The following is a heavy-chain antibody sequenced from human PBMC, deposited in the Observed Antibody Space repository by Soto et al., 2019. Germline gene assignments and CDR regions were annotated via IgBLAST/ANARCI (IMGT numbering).Heavy chain of an antibody. V-gene: IGHV4-30-4*01. D-gene: IGHD2-2*01. CDR1: GGSISSGDYY. CDR3: ARDRYCSSTSCQDYNWFDP. J-gene: IGHJ5*02. Sequence: SETLSLTCTVSGGSISSGDYYWSWIRQPPGKGLEWIGYIYYSGSTYYNPSLKSRVTISVDTSKNQFSLKLSSATAADTAVYYCARDRYCSSTSCQDYNWFDPWGQGTLVTVSS. CDR2: IYYSGST.